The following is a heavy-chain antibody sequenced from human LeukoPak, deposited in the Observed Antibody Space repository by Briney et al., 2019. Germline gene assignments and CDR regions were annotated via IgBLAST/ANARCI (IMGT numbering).Heavy chain of an antibody. Sequence: GGSLRLSCAASGFTFSSYAMHWVRQAPGKGLEYVSAISSNGGSTYYANSVKGRFTISRDNSKNTLYLQMGSLRAEDMAVYYCARRRGFRYDLDYWGQGTLVTVSS. D-gene: IGHD5-18*01. V-gene: IGHV3-64*01. J-gene: IGHJ4*02. CDR3: ARRRGFRYDLDY. CDR1: GFTFSSYA. CDR2: ISSNGGST.